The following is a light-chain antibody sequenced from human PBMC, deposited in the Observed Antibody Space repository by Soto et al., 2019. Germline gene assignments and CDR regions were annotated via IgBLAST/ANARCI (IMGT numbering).Light chain of an antibody. CDR3: QQSLITQYS. Sequence: DIQMTQSPSSLYASVGDRVTITCRASQSVNRNLHWYQQRPGKAPKLLISGASSLQSGVPSRFSGSGSGTDFTLTISSLQPEDFATYYCQQSLITQYSFGQGTKLEIK. V-gene: IGKV1-39*01. CDR1: QSVNRN. CDR2: GAS. J-gene: IGKJ2*03.